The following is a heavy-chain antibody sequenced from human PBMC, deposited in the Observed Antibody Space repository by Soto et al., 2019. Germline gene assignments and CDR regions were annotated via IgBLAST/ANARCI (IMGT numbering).Heavy chain of an antibody. Sequence: QVELQQWGAGLLKPSETLSLTCAVYGGSFSGYYWSWIRQPPGKGLEWIGEINHSGSTNYNPSLNSRVTISLDTSKNQFSLTLSPVTAADTTVYYCASCSLRFFHWTPVPLFGYWSQGTLVTVSS. CDR2: INHSGST. D-gene: IGHD3-9*01. V-gene: IGHV4-34*01. J-gene: IGHJ4*02. CDR1: GGSFSGYY. CDR3: ASCSLRFFHWTPVPLFGY.